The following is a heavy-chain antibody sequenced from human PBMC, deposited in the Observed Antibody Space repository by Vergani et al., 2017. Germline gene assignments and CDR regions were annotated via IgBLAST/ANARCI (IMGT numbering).Heavy chain of an antibody. CDR2: ISYDGSNK. D-gene: IGHD6-19*01. CDR3: AKDASPIFAVAGSRWWYFDL. V-gene: IGHV3-30*18. CDR1: GFTFSSYG. Sequence: QVQLVESGGGVVQPGRSLRLSCAASGFTFSSYGMHWVRQAPGKGLEWVAVISYDGSNKYYADSVKGRFTISRDKSKNTLYLQMNSLRAEDTAGYYCAKDASPIFAVAGSRWWYFDLWGRGTLVTVSS. J-gene: IGHJ2*01.